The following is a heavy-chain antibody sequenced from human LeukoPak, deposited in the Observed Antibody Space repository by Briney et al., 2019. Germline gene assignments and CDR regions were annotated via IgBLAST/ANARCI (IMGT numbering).Heavy chain of an antibody. D-gene: IGHD6-19*01. CDR2: IHYSYST. CDR3: ARDCPASGWMCGEGSKRPQYFDY. V-gene: IGHV4-39*07. Sequence: SETQSLTCAVSGGSISSSTYYWGRVRQYPGKGLGWLGPIHYSYSTSHNPPLKSQVTRSIDTTKNHFSLKLSSVTAADTAVYYCARDCPASGWMCGEGSKRPQYFDYWGQGNLVTVSS. CDR1: GGSISSSTYY. J-gene: IGHJ4*02.